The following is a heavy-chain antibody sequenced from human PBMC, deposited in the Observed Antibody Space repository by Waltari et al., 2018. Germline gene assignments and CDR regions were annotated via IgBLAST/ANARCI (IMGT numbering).Heavy chain of an antibody. CDR1: GFTFSSYA. J-gene: IGHJ4*02. CDR2: ISGSGGST. CDR3: AKDSGDTAMGPWRLYYFDY. Sequence: EVQLLESGGGLVQPGGSLRLSCAASGFTFSSYAMSWVRQAPGKGLEWVSAISGSGGSTYYADSVKGRFTISRDNSKNTLYLQMNSLRAEDTAVYYCAKDSGDTAMGPWRLYYFDYWGQGTLVTVSS. V-gene: IGHV3-23*01. D-gene: IGHD5-18*01.